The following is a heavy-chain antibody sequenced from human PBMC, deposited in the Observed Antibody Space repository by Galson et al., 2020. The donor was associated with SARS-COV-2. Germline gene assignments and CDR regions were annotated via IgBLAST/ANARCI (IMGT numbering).Heavy chain of an antibody. CDR2: IYSGGST. Sequence: GESLKISCAASGFTVSSNYMSWVRQAPGKGLEWVSVIYSGGSTYYADSVKGRFTISRDNSKNTLYLQMNSLRAEDTAVYYCARVYYDSSGYYTYFDYWGQGTLVTVSS. CDR1: GFTVSSNY. J-gene: IGHJ4*02. V-gene: IGHV3-53*01. D-gene: IGHD3-22*01. CDR3: ARVYYDSSGYYTYFDY.